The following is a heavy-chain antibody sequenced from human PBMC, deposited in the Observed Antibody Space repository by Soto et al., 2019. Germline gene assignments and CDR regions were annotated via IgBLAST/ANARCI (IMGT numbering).Heavy chain of an antibody. CDR1: GFTFSSYA. J-gene: IGHJ6*02. CDR2: ISGSGGST. CDR3: AKASDPLFWDYYGMDV. Sequence: GGSLRLSCAASGFTFSSYAMSWVRQAPGKGLEWVSAISGSGGSTYYADSVKGRFTISRDNSKNTLYLQMNSLRAEDTAVYYCAKASDPLFWDYYGMDVWGQGTTVTVSS. D-gene: IGHD3-9*01. V-gene: IGHV3-23*01.